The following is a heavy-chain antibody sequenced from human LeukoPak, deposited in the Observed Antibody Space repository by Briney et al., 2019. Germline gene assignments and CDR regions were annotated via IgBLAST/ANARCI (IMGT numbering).Heavy chain of an antibody. V-gene: IGHV1-18*01. Sequence: GASVKVSCKASGYTFTSYGISWVRQAPGQGLEWMGWISAYNGNTNYAQKLQGRVTMTTDTSTSTAYMELRSLRSDDTAVYYCARFEAYYVILTGYSPFDYWGQGTLVTVSS. CDR3: ARFEAYYVILTGYSPFDY. D-gene: IGHD3-9*01. CDR2: ISAYNGNT. J-gene: IGHJ4*02. CDR1: GYTFTSYG.